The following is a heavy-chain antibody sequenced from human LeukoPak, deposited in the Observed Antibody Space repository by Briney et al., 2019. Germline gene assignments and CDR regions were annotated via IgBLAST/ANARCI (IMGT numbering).Heavy chain of an antibody. CDR3: ARTMVRGAKTLPFDY. CDR2: INPNSGGT. Sequence: RASVKVSCKASGYTFTSYGISWVRQAPGQGLEWMGWINPNSGGTNYAQKFQGRVTMTRDTSISTAYMELSRLRSDDTAVYYCARTMVRGAKTLPFDYWGQGTLVTVSS. CDR1: GYTFTSYG. V-gene: IGHV1-2*02. J-gene: IGHJ4*02. D-gene: IGHD3-10*01.